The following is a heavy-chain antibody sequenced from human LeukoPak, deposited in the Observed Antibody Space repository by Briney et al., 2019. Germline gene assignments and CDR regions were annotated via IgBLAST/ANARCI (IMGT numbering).Heavy chain of an antibody. CDR3: AKGPKLVLYYFDY. V-gene: IGHV3-23*01. CDR1: GFIFSSYA. D-gene: IGHD6-13*01. J-gene: IGHJ4*02. Sequence: GGSLRLSCAASGFIFSSYAMSWVRQAPGKGLEWVSAISGSGGSTYYADSVKGRFTISRDNSKNTLYLQMNSLRAEDTAVYYCAKGPKLVLYYFDYWGQGTLVTVSS. CDR2: ISGSGGST.